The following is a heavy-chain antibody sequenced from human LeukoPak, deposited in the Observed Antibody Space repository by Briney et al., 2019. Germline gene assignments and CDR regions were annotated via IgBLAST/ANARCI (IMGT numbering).Heavy chain of an antibody. CDR3: AKVRVTMMDAFDI. CDR2: ISGGST. Sequence: PGVSLRLSCAASGFTFSSYAISWVRQTPGKGLEWVSGISGGSTYYADSVKGRFTISRDNSKNTLYLQMNSLRAEDTAVYYCAKVRVTMMDAFDIWGQGTMVTVSS. D-gene: IGHD3-22*01. V-gene: IGHV3-23*01. CDR1: GFTFSSYA. J-gene: IGHJ3*02.